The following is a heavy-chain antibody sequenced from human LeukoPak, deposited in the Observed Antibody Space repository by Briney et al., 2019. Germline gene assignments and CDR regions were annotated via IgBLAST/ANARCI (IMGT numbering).Heavy chain of an antibody. D-gene: IGHD5-18*01. Sequence: ASVKVSCKASGYTFTTYAMHWVRQAPGQRFEWMGWINAGNGNTKYSQMFQGRVTITRDTSASTAYMELSSLRSEDTAVYYCASKALQLWSPFDYWGQGTLVTVSS. CDR2: INAGNGNT. CDR1: GYTFTTYA. J-gene: IGHJ4*02. V-gene: IGHV1-3*01. CDR3: ASKALQLWSPFDY.